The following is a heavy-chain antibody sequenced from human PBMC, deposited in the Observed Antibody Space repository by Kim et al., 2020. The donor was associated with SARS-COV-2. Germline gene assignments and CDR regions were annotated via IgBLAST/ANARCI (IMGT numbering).Heavy chain of an antibody. D-gene: IGHD3-10*01. CDR3: ARDQESYGSGSFPDDY. J-gene: IGHJ4*02. Sequence: GGSLRLSCAASGFTFSSYWMSWVRQAPGKGLEWVANIKQDGSEKYYVDSVKGRFTISRDNAKNSLYLQMNSLRAEDTAVYYCARDQESYGSGSFPDDYWGQGTLVTVSS. CDR2: IKQDGSEK. V-gene: IGHV3-7*01. CDR1: GFTFSSYW.